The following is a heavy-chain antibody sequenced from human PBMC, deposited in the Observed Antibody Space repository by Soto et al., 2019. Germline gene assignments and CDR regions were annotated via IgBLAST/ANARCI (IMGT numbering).Heavy chain of an antibody. Sequence: PSETLSLTCPVSGGSISSGYYYWSWLRQPPGKGLEWIGYIYYSGSTYYNPSLKSRVTISVDTSKNQISLKLSSVTAADTAVYYCAREVVGWELWSRGATSYFDYWGQGTLVTVSS. CDR1: GGSISSGYYY. V-gene: IGHV4-30-4*01. CDR3: AREVVGWELWSRGATSYFDY. D-gene: IGHD1-26*01. J-gene: IGHJ4*02. CDR2: IYYSGST.